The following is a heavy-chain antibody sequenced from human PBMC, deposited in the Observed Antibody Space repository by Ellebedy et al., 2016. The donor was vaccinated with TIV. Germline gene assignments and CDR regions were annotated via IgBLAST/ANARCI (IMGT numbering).Heavy chain of an antibody. CDR3: ARSMVRAVSDQFYYGLDV. CDR2: MNPNSGHT. V-gene: IGHV1-8*02. D-gene: IGHD3-10*01. CDR1: GYPFHSYG. Sequence: AASVKVSCKASGYPFHSYGINWVRQAPGQGLEWMGWMNPNSGHTGYAQKFQGRVTMTRNTSINTAYMEMNSPRSEDTAVYYCARSMVRAVSDQFYYGLDVWGQGTTVTVSS. J-gene: IGHJ6*02.